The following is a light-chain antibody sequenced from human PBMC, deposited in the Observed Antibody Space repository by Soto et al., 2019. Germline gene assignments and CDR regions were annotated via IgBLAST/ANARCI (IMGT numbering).Light chain of an antibody. J-gene: IGKJ4*01. Sequence: TVLTQSPATLSLSPGERATLSCRASQSVDTYLAWYQQKSGRAPRLLIYDVSKRATGIPPRFSGSGAGTDFTLTISNLEPEDSATYYCQQRRSSLTFGGGTKVEIK. CDR1: QSVDTY. V-gene: IGKV3D-11*02. CDR2: DVS. CDR3: QQRRSSLT.